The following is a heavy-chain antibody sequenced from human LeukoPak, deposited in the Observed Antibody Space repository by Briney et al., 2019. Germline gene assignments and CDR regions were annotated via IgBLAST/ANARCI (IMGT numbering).Heavy chain of an antibody. CDR3: AKSSGDWGGPFDY. J-gene: IGHJ4*02. CDR2: ISGSGGST. D-gene: IGHD7-27*01. V-gene: IGHV3-23*01. CDR1: GLTFSSYA. Sequence: GGSLRLSCAASGLTFSSYAMSWVRQAPGKGLEWVSAISGSGGSTYYADSVKGRFTISRDNSKNTLYLQMNSLRAEDTAVYYCAKSSGDWGGPFDYWGQGTLVTVSS.